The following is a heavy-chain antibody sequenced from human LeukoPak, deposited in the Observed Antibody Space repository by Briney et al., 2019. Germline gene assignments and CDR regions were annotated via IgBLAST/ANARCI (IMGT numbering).Heavy chain of an antibody. CDR2: IIPIFGTA. Sequence: ASVKVSCKASGGTFSSYAISWVRQAPGQGLEWMGGIIPIFGTANDAQKFQGRVTITADESTSTAYMELSSLRSEDTAVYYCARERGDILTGFHAFDIWGQGIMVTVSS. J-gene: IGHJ3*02. D-gene: IGHD3-9*01. CDR1: GGTFSSYA. CDR3: ARERGDILTGFHAFDI. V-gene: IGHV1-69*01.